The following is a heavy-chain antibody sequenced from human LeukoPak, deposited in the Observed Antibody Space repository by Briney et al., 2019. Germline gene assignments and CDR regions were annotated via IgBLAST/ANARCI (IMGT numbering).Heavy chain of an antibody. CDR3: EKLSDSSGYYYLDY. Sequence: GAPVKVSCKASRYTFTRCYMHWVRQAPGQGLEWMGWINPNSGGTNYAQKFQGRVTMTRETSISTDYMELSRLRSDDTAVYYCEKLSDSSGYYYLDYWGQGTLVTVSS. D-gene: IGHD3-22*01. CDR2: INPNSGGT. CDR1: RYTFTRCY. V-gene: IGHV1-2*02. J-gene: IGHJ4*02.